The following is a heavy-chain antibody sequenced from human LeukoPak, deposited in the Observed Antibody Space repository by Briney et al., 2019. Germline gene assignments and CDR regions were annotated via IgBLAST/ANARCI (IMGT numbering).Heavy chain of an antibody. CDR2: IIPIFGTA. V-gene: IGHV1-69*13. CDR1: GGTFSSYA. J-gene: IGHJ5*02. CDR3: AREPGDIVATRGWFDP. Sequence: ASVKVSCKASGGTFSSYAISRVRQAPGQGLEWMGGIIPIFGTANYAQKFQGRVTITADESTSTAYMELSSLRSEDTAVYYCAREPGDIVATRGWFDPWGQGTLVTVSS. D-gene: IGHD5-12*01.